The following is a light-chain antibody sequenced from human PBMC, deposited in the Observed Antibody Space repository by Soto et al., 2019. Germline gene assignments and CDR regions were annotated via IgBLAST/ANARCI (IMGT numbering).Light chain of an antibody. Sequence: EIEMTQSPATLSLAPGERVTLSCRASESVSTNLAWYQQKAGQAPRLLIYGASTRATGIPARFSGSGSGTEFTLTISSLEPEDFAVYYCQQRSNWITFGQGTRLEIK. V-gene: IGKV3-15*01. CDR1: ESVSTN. CDR3: QQRSNWIT. CDR2: GAS. J-gene: IGKJ5*01.